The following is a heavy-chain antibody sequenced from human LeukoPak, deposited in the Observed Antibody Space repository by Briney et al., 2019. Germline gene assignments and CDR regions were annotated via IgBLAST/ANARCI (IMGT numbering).Heavy chain of an antibody. CDR1: GYTFTSYG. D-gene: IGHD1-14*01. CDR3: ARDRFPEGNDAFDI. CDR2: ISAYNGNT. V-gene: IGHV1-18*01. J-gene: IGHJ3*02. Sequence: EASVKVSCKASGYTFTSYGISWVRQAPGQGLEWMGWISAYNGNTNYAQKLQGRVTMTTDTSTSTAYMELRSLRSDDTAVYYCARDRFPEGNDAFDIWGQGTMVTVSS.